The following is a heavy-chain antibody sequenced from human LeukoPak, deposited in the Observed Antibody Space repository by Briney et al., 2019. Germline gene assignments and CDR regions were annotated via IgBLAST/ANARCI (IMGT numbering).Heavy chain of an antibody. J-gene: IGHJ4*02. CDR3: AKRGDVYAYDY. V-gene: IGHV3-23*01. CDR1: AFTFSSYA. CDR2: IRGGGYST. Sequence: SLRPSRPASAFTFSSYAMSCARQAPGKGLEWVSAIRGGGYSTYYAACVKGRFTISRENSKNTLYLQMNSLRAEDTAVYYCAKRGDVYAYDYWGQGTLVTVSS. D-gene: IGHD5/OR15-5a*01.